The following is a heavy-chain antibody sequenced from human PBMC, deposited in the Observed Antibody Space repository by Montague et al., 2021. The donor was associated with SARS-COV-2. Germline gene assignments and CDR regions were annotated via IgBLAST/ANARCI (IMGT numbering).Heavy chain of an antibody. V-gene: IGHV4-39*01. CDR2: IYYSGST. CDR1: GGSFSGHY. Sequence: SETLSLTCAVYGGSFSGHYWGWIRQPPGKGLEWIGSIYYSGSTYYNPSLKSRVTISVDTSKNQFSLKLSSVTAADTAVYYCAIEVGAMVYYYGMDVWGQGTTVTVSS. J-gene: IGHJ6*02. D-gene: IGHD1-26*01. CDR3: AIEVGAMVYYYGMDV.